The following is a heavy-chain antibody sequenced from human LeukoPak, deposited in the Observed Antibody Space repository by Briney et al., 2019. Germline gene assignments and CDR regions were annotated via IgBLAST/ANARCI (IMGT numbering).Heavy chain of an antibody. CDR2: ISGSGGST. CDR3: ARVLSGRGSLYSYYYYMDV. J-gene: IGHJ6*03. V-gene: IGHV3-23*01. CDR1: GFTFSTYA. Sequence: RTGGSLRLSCAASGFTFSTYAMNWVRQAPGKGLEWVSVISGSGGSTYYADSVKGRFTISRDNSKNTLYLQMNSLRAEDTAVYYCARVLSGRGSLYSYYYYMDVWGKGTTVTISS. D-gene: IGHD3-10*01.